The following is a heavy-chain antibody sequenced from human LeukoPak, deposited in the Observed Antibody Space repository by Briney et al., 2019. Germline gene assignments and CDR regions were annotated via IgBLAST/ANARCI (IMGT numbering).Heavy chain of an antibody. CDR1: GFIFSDYE. D-gene: IGHD6-6*01. Sequence: PGGALRLSFAASGFIFSDYEVNSGRQAPGKGLEWISSISSGGSSIFYEYSVKGRFTISRDNAKNSLYLQMKSLRAEDTAVYYCARETLAARMFDYWGQGAVVTVSS. CDR3: ARETLAARMFDY. J-gene: IGHJ4*02. CDR2: ISSGGSSI. V-gene: IGHV3-48*03.